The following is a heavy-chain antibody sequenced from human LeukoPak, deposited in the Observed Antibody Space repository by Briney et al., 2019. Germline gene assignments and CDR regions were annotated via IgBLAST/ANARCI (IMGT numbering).Heavy chain of an antibody. CDR1: GFTFSSYA. CDR2: ISYDGSNK. CDR3: ARDPGGGTGTTGGAFDI. D-gene: IGHD1-7*01. V-gene: IGHV3-30-3*01. J-gene: IGHJ3*02. Sequence: GGSLRLSCAASGFTFSSYAMHWVRQAPGKGLEWVAVISYDGSNKYYADSVKGRFTISRDNSKNTLYLQMNSLRAEDTAVYYCARDPGGGTGTTGGAFDIWGQGTMVTVSS.